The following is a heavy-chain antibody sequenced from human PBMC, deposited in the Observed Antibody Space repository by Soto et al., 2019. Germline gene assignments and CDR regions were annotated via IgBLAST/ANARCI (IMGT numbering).Heavy chain of an antibody. J-gene: IGHJ5*02. CDR1: GFTFSSCA. Sequence: EVQLLESGGGLTQPGGSLRLSCAASGFTFSSCAMTWVRQAPGKGLEWVASISGGGSGPFYSDSVRGRFTISRDNSNNALYLQMTSLRPEDTAVYHCAKDRSEVYSSAFNSPLEAWGQGTLVAVSS. D-gene: IGHD3-22*01. CDR3: AKDRSEVYSSAFNSPLEA. CDR2: ISGGGSGP. V-gene: IGHV3-23*01.